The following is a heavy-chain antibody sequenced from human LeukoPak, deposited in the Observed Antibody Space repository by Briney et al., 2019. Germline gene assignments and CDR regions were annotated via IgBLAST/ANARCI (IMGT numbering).Heavy chain of an antibody. CDR1: GGSFSGYY. J-gene: IGHJ1*01. V-gene: IGHV4-34*01. D-gene: IGHD4-17*01. CDR2: INHSGST. CDR3: ARRLRFQLGYFQH. Sequence: PSETLSLTCAVYGGSFSGYYWSWIRQPPGKGLEWIGEINHSGSTNYNPSLKSRVTISVDTSKNQFSLKLSSVTAADTAVYYCARRLRFQLGYFQHWGLGTLVTVSS.